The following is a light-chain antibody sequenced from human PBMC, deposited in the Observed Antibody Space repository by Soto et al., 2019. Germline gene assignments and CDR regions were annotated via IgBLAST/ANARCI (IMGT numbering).Light chain of an antibody. J-gene: IGKJ1*01. CDR2: DAS. CDR1: QSISTN. V-gene: IGKV3-15*01. Sequence: EIVMTQSPATLSVSPGERVTLSCRAIQSISTNLAWYQQTPGQAPRLLISDASTRATGIPARFSGSGSGTDFTLTIDSLQSEDFAVYYCQHYNNWPPKTFGHGTKV. CDR3: QHYNNWPPKT.